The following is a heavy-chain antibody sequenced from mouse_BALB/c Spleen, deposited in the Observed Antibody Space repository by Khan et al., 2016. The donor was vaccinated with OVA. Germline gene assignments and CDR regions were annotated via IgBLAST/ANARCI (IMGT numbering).Heavy chain of an antibody. CDR2: INPSNGGT. J-gene: IGHJ3*01. CDR1: GYIFSSYY. D-gene: IGHD2-1*01. Sequence: QVRLQQSGAELVKPGASVKISCKASGYIFSSYYMYWVKQRPGQGLEWIGGINPSNGGTHFNEKFKNKATLTVDKSSSTAYMQLSSLTSEDSAVYYCASSGYGNPFAYWGQGTLVTVSA. V-gene: IGHV1S81*02. CDR3: ASSGYGNPFAY.